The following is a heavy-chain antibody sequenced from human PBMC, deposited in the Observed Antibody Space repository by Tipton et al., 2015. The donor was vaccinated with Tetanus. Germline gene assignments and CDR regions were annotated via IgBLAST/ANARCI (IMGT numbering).Heavy chain of an antibody. D-gene: IGHD5-24*01. J-gene: IGHJ4*02. CDR3: ARDDGSTLHY. V-gene: IGHV4-59*01. CDR1: GGSISTYY. Sequence: TLSLTCTVSGGSISTYYWSWIRQPPGKGLEWIGYIYYRGSTNYYPSLRSRVTMSVDTSKNQFSLNLSSVTAADTAVYYCARDDGSTLHYWGQGTLVTVSS. CDR2: IYYRGST.